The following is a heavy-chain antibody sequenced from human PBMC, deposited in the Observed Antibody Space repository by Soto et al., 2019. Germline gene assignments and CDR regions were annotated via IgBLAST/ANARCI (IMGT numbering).Heavy chain of an antibody. Sequence: SETLSLTCAVYGGSFSGYYWSWIRQPPGKGLEWIGEINHSGSTNYNPSLKSRVTISVDTSKNQFSLKLSSVTAADTAVYYCAAPQGGSGNRLSPRYYYYGMDVWGQGTTVTVS. CDR1: GGSFSGYY. V-gene: IGHV4-34*01. CDR2: INHSGST. J-gene: IGHJ6*02. D-gene: IGHD3-10*01. CDR3: AAPQGGSGNRLSPRYYYYGMDV.